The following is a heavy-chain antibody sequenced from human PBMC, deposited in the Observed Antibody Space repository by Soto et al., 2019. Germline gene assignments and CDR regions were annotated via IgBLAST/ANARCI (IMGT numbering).Heavy chain of an antibody. Sequence: PGGSLRLSCAASGFTFSSYSMSWVRQAPGKGLEWVSSIASSGYIYYADSVKGRFTISRDNAKNTLYLQMNSLTAEDTAVYYCAKDRAMVVGARAYWGQGTLVTVSS. V-gene: IGHV3-21*04. J-gene: IGHJ4*02. CDR3: AKDRAMVVGARAY. CDR1: GFTFSSYS. D-gene: IGHD2-15*01. CDR2: IASSGYI.